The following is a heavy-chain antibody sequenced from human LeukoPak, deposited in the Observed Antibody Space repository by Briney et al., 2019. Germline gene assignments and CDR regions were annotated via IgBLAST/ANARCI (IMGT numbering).Heavy chain of an antibody. CDR2: INWNGGST. D-gene: IGHD4-17*01. CDR3: ARRGFDGDYDRLGAFDI. V-gene: IGHV3-20*04. CDR1: GFTFDVYG. J-gene: IGHJ3*02. Sequence: PGGSLRLSCAASGFTFDVYGMSWVRQAPGKGLEWVSGINWNGGSTGYADSVKGRFTISRDNAKNSLYLQMNSLRAEDTALYYCARRGFDGDYDRLGAFDIWGQGTMVTVSS.